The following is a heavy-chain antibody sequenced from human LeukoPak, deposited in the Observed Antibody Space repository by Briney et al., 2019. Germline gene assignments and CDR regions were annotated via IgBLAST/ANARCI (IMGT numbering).Heavy chain of an antibody. D-gene: IGHD1-26*01. J-gene: IGHJ6*02. V-gene: IGHV3-30-3*01. CDR3: ARDYERESLDYYGMDV. Sequence: GGSLRLSCAASGFTFSSYAMHWVRQAPGKGLEWVEVISYDGSNKYYADSVKGRFTISRDNSKNTLYLQMNSLRAEDTAVYYCARDYERESLDYYGMDVWGQGTTVTVSS. CDR2: ISYDGSNK. CDR1: GFTFSSYA.